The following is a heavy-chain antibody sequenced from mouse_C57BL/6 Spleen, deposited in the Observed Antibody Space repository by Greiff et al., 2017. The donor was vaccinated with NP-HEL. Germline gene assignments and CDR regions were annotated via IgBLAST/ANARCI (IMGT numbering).Heavy chain of an antibody. CDR1: GYTFTSYT. D-gene: IGHD1-1*01. V-gene: IGHV1-4*01. CDR2: INPSSGYT. Sequence: VQLQQSGAELARPGASVKISCKASGYTFTSYTMHWVKQRPGQGLEWIGYINPSSGYTKYNQKFKDKATLTADKSSSTAYMQLSSLTSEDSAVYYCARDYGSRVPNYAMDYWGQRTSVTVSS. J-gene: IGHJ4*01. CDR3: ARDYGSRVPNYAMDY.